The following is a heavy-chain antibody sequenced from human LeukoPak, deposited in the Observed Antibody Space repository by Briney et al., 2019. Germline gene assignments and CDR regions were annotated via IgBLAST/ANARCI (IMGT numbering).Heavy chain of an antibody. CDR3: AREVVPAALIDY. CDR1: GGSISSYY. J-gene: IGHJ4*02. D-gene: IGHD2-2*01. Sequence: SETLSLTCTVSGGSISSYYWSWIRQPAGKGLEWIGYIYYSGSTNYNPSLKSRVTISVDTSKNQFSLKLSSVTAADTAVYYCAREVVPAALIDYWGQGTLVTVSS. CDR2: IYYSGST. V-gene: IGHV4-59*01.